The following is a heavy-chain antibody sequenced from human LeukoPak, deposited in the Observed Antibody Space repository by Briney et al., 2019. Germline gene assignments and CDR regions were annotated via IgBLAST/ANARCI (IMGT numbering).Heavy chain of an antibody. CDR2: ISSSGSTI. CDR3: ASILGLYYYGRGSAFDI. D-gene: IGHD3-10*02. V-gene: IGHV3-48*03. Sequence: AGSLRLSCAASGFTFSSYEMNWVRQAPGKGLEWVSYISSSGSTIYYADSVKGRFTISRDNAKNSLYLQMSSLRAEDTAVYDCASILGLYYYGRGSAFDIWGQGTMVTVSS. J-gene: IGHJ3*02. CDR1: GFTFSSYE.